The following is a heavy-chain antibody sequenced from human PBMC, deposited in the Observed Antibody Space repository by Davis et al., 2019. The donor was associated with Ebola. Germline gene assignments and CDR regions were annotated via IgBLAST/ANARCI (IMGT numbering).Heavy chain of an antibody. CDR1: GGSISSYY. CDR3: ARGRDYVWGSYRYTY. J-gene: IGHJ4*02. Sequence: GSLRLSCTVSGGSISSYYWSWIRQPPGKGLEWIGEINHSGSTNYNPSLKSRVTISVDTSKNQFSLKLSSVTAADTAVYYCARGRDYVWGSYRYTYWGQGTLVTVSS. D-gene: IGHD3-16*02. V-gene: IGHV4-34*01. CDR2: INHSGST.